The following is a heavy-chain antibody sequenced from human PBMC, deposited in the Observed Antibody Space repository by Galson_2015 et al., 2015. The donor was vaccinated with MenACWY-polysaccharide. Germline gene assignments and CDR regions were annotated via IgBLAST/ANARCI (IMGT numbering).Heavy chain of an antibody. V-gene: IGHV3-23*01. J-gene: IGHJ4*02. CDR3: ANPGLSTGRTSDVDH. D-gene: IGHD1-14*01. CDR2: ISGSGAST. Sequence: SLRLSCAASGFTFNSYTMSWVRQAPGKGLEWVSAISGSGASTYYADSVKGRFTISRDNSKNTLYLQMNSLRAEDTAVYYCANPGLSTGRTSDVDHWGQGTLVTVSS. CDR1: GFTFNSYT.